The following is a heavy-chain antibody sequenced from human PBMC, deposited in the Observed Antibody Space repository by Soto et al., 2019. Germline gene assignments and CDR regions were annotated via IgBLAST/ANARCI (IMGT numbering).Heavy chain of an antibody. V-gene: IGHV4-30-4*01. CDR2: IYYSGST. CDR1: GGSFSVSDCY. CDR3: ARDYGDDDHYDS. Sequence: TLSLTCTVSGGSFSVSDCYWTWIRQPPGKGLEWIGYIYYSGSTYYNPSLSGRVTISVDRSKSQFSLELSSVTAEDTAVYYCARDYGDDDHYDSWGQGTLVTVSS. J-gene: IGHJ4*02. D-gene: IGHD4-17*01.